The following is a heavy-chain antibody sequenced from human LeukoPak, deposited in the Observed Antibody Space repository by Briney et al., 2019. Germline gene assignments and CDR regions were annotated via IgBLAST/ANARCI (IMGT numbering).Heavy chain of an antibody. CDR1: GGSFSGHY. CDR2: INHSGST. CDR3: ASGQYYDLWSGYYVD. Sequence: SETLSLTCAVYGGSFSGHYWSWIRQPPGKGLEWIGEINHSGSTNYNPSLETRFTISVDTSKNRFSLKLSSVTAADTAVYYCASGQYYDLWSGYYVDWGQGTLVTVSA. V-gene: IGHV4-34*01. J-gene: IGHJ4*02. D-gene: IGHD3-3*01.